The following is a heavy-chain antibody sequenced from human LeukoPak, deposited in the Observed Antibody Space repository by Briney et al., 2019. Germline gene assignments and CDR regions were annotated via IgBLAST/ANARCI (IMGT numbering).Heavy chain of an antibody. CDR3: ARATGKFEVDY. V-gene: IGHV1-2*02. CDR2: INPNSGGT. Sequence: ASVKVSCKASGYTFTGYYMHWVRQAPGQGLEWMGWINPNSGGTNYAQKVQGRVTMTRDTSISTAYMELSRLRSDDTAVYYCARATGKFEVDYWGQGTLVTVSS. J-gene: IGHJ4*02. D-gene: IGHD3-10*01. CDR1: GYTFTGYY.